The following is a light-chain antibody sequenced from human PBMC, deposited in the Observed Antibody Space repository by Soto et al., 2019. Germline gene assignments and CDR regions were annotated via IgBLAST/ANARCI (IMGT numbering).Light chain of an antibody. CDR1: QSISSY. J-gene: IGKJ1*01. V-gene: IGKV1-39*01. CDR3: LLSSESTWT. CDR2: AAS. Sequence: DIQMTQSPSSLSASVGDRVTITCRASQSISSYLNWYQQKPGKAPKLLIYAASSLQSGVPSRFSGSGSGTDFTLTISSLQPEDFATYYCLLSSESTWTFGQGTKVEIK.